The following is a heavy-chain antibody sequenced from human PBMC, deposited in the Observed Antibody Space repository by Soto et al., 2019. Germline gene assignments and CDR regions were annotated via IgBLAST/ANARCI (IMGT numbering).Heavy chain of an antibody. CDR1: GFSLSTGGRG. V-gene: IGHV2-5*01. J-gene: IGHJ5*02. Sequence: GSGPTLVNPTQTLTLTCSFSGFSLSTGGRGVGWIRQPPGKALEWLALIYWNDGERYSPSLKNRLTITKDTSKNQVVLTLTNMDPVDTATYYCAHRGYGNYPRDNWFDPWGQGTLVTVSS. CDR3: AHRGYGNYPRDNWFDP. D-gene: IGHD4-17*01. CDR2: IYWNDGE.